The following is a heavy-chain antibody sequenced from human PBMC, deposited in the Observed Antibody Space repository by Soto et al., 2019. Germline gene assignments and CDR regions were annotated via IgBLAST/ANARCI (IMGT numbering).Heavy chain of an antibody. V-gene: IGHV1-69*13. J-gene: IGHJ4*02. Sequence: SVKVSCKASGGTFSNYAISWVRQAPGQGLEWMGGITPLFGTASYAQRFQGRVTITADEFTSTAYMELRSLRSEDTAIYYCARGWSYDILTGYSYWGQGTLVTVSS. CDR3: ARGWSYDILTGYSY. CDR2: ITPLFGTA. D-gene: IGHD3-9*01. CDR1: GGTFSNYA.